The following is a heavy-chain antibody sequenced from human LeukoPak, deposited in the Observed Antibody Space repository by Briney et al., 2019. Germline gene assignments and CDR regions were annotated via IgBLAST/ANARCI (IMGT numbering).Heavy chain of an antibody. CDR2: MFTTGTI. Sequence: PSETLSLTCTVSGGSVNSGSYYWSWIRQPAGKGLEWIGRMFTTGTINYNPSLKSRVTISLDTSKNQFSLKLSSVTAADTAAYYCARLSGRDYYFDYWGQGTLVTVSS. CDR1: GGSVNSGSYY. V-gene: IGHV4-61*02. J-gene: IGHJ4*02. D-gene: IGHD4/OR15-4a*01. CDR3: ARLSGRDYYFDY.